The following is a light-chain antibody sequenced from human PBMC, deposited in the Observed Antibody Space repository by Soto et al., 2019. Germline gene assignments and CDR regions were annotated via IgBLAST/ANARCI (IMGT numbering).Light chain of an antibody. Sequence: EIVLTQSPATLSLSPGERATLSCRTSQSVGTYLAWYQHNPGQAPRLLIYDASNRATGIPARFSGSGSGTDFTLTISSPEPEDFAVYYCQQYDNWLGTFGQGTKVEVK. CDR1: QSVGTY. V-gene: IGKV3-11*01. CDR2: DAS. CDR3: QQYDNWLGT. J-gene: IGKJ1*01.